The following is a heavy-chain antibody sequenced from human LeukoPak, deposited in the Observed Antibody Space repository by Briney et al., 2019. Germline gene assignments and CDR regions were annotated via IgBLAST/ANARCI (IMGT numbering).Heavy chain of an antibody. CDR1: GYTFTSYA. V-gene: IGHV7-4-1*02. CDR3: ASPAIAVAAYLDAFDI. CDR2: LNTNTGNP. J-gene: IGHJ3*02. Sequence: ASVKVSCKASGYTFTSYAMNWVRQAPGQGLEWMGWLNTNTGNPTYAQGFTGRFVFSLDTSVSTAYLQISSLKAEDTAVYYCASPAIAVAAYLDAFDIWGQGTMVTVSS. D-gene: IGHD6-19*01.